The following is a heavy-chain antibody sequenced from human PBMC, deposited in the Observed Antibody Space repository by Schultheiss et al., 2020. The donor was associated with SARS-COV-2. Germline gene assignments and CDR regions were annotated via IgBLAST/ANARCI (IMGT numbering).Heavy chain of an antibody. V-gene: IGHV3-23*01. J-gene: IGHJ6*02. Sequence: GGSLRLSCAASGFTFSSYDMHWVRQAPGKGLEWVSGISGSGGSTYYADSVKGRFTISRDNSKNTLYLQMNSLRAEDTAVYYCARDGPEVVVITYYYGMDVWGQGTTVTVSS. D-gene: IGHD3-22*01. CDR3: ARDGPEVVVITYYYGMDV. CDR1: GFTFSSYD. CDR2: ISGSGGST.